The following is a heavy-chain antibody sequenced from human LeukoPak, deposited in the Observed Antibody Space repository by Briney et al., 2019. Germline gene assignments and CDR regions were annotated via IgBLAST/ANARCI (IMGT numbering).Heavy chain of an antibody. D-gene: IGHD2-15*01. CDR2: IYSGGST. Sequence: GGSLRLSCAASGFTVSSNYMSWVRQAPGKGLEWVSVIYSGGSTYYADSVKGRFTISRDNSKNTLYLQMNSLRAEDTAIYYCAKANGASCYGSLFNWGQGTLVTVSS. V-gene: IGHV3-66*01. CDR1: GFTVSSNY. CDR3: AKANGASCYGSLFN. J-gene: IGHJ4*02.